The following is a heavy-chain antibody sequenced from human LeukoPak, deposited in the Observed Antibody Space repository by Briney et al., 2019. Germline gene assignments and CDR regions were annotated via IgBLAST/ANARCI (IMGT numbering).Heavy chain of an antibody. CDR3: ARGRVVVVAATRTPFDY. D-gene: IGHD2-15*01. J-gene: IGHJ4*02. CDR1: GGSFSGSY. V-gene: IGHV4-34*01. CDR2: INHSGST. Sequence: PSETLSLTCAVYGGSFSGSYWSWIRQPPGKGLEWIGEINHSGSTNYNPSLKSRVTISVDTSKTPFSLQLSSVTAADPAVYYCARGRVVVVAATRTPFDYWGPGTLVTVSS.